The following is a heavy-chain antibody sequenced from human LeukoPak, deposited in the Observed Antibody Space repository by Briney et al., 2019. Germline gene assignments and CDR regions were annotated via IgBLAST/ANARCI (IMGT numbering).Heavy chain of an antibody. CDR2: IGGTGSPI. CDR3: ARDRTAAAFDI. Sequence: GGSLRLSCAASGFSFINYELNWVRQAPGKGLEWVAYIGGTGSPIYYADSVKGRFTISRDNAKSSLFLQLNSLRGEDTAVYYCARDRTAAAFDIWGQGTMVTVSS. CDR1: GFSFINYE. D-gene: IGHD2-8*02. V-gene: IGHV3-48*03. J-gene: IGHJ3*02.